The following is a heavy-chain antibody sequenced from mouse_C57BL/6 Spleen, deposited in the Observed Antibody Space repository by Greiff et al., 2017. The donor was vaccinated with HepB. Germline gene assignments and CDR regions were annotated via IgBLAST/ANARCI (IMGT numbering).Heavy chain of an antibody. D-gene: IGHD2-4*01. V-gene: IGHV10-1*01. Sequence: EVKLQESGGGLVQPKGSLKLSCAASGFSFNTYAMNWVRQAPGKGLEWVARIRSKSNNYATYYADSVKDRFTISRDDSESMLYLQMNNLKTEDTAMYYCVRHSDYDGFDYWGQGTTLTVSS. J-gene: IGHJ2*01. CDR2: IRSKSNNYAT. CDR3: VRHSDYDGFDY. CDR1: GFSFNTYA.